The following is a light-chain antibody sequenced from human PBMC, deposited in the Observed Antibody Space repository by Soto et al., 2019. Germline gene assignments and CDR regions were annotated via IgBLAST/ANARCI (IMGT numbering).Light chain of an antibody. CDR1: QDISTL. J-gene: IGKJ4*01. Sequence: DIQMTQSPPSLSASVGDTVTITCRASQDISTLLAWYQQKPGKAPKLLIYGASTLESGVPSRFSGRGSGTDFTLTISSLQPEDFATYFCQQADSFPLTFGGGTKVDI. CDR3: QQADSFPLT. V-gene: IGKV1-12*01. CDR2: GAS.